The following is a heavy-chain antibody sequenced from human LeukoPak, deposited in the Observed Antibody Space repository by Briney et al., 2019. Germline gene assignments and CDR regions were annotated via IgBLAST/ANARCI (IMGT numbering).Heavy chain of an antibody. D-gene: IGHD6-13*01. CDR1: GFTFSSYG. J-gene: IGHJ4*02. CDR3: AKDKWQQLSYFDY. Sequence: PGGSLRLSCAASGFTFSSYGMHWVRQAPGKGLEWVAFIRYDGSNKYYADSVKGRFTISRDNSKNSLYLQMNSLRAEDTALYYCAKDKWQQLSYFDYWGQGTLVTVSS. CDR2: IRYDGSNK. V-gene: IGHV3-30*02.